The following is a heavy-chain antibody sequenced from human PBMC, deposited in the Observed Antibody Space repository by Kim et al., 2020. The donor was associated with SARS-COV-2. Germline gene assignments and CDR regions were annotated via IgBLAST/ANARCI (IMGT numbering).Heavy chain of an antibody. J-gene: IGHJ2*01. CDR1: PGFLSGSGTYFGGWNSGTYY. CDR3: AVEIVGAPWYFDV. CDR2: LYSSGST. D-gene: IGHD1-26*01. V-gene: IGHV4-39*02. Sequence: SETLSLTCSVSPGFLSGSGTYFGGWNSGTYYGGWIRQPPGKGLEWIGSLYSSGSTYYSPSLRSRVTMSIDTSKSVFSLKLTSVTAADTAVYYCAVEIVGAPWYFDVWGRGTLVAVSS.